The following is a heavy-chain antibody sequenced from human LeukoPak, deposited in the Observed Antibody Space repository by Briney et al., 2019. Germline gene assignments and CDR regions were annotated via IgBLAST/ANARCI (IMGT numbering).Heavy chain of an antibody. D-gene: IGHD3-22*01. J-gene: IGHJ3*02. CDR2: IIPIFGTA. CDR3: ARAGLITMIVVVTDAFDI. CDR1: GGTFSSYA. Sequence: ASVKVSCKASGGTFSSYAISWVRQAPGQGLEWMGGIIPIFGTANYAQKFQGRVTITADESTSTAYMELSSLRSEDTAVYYCARAGLITMIVVVTDAFDIWGQGTMVTVSS. V-gene: IGHV1-69*01.